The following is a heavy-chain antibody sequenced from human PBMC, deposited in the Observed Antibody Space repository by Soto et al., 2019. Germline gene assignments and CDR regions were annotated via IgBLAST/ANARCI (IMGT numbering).Heavy chain of an antibody. J-gene: IGHJ5*02. V-gene: IGHV4-31*03. Sequence: QVQLQESGPGLVKPSQTLSLTCTVSGDSISSGGNYWSWIRQHPAKGLEWIGYIYYSGSTYYNPSLKSRVAIPVDTSTNQFSLNLTSVTAADTAVYYCARAPNSIFATWGQGTLVTVSS. D-gene: IGHD3-3*01. CDR3: ARAPNSIFAT. CDR1: GDSISSGGNY. CDR2: IYYSGST.